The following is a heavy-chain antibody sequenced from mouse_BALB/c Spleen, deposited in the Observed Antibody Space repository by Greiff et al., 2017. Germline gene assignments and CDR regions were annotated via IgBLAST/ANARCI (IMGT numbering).Heavy chain of an antibody. D-gene: IGHD1-1*02. CDR1: GYAFTNYL. V-gene: IGHV1-54*01. CDR2: INPGSGGT. CDR3: ARVGNYPDY. J-gene: IGHJ2*01. Sequence: QVQLKQSGAELVRPGTSVKVSCKASGYAFTNYLIEWVKQRPGQGLEWIGVINPGSGGTNYNEKFKGKATLTADKSSSPAYMQLSSLTSDDSAVYFCARVGNYPDYWGQGTTLTVSS.